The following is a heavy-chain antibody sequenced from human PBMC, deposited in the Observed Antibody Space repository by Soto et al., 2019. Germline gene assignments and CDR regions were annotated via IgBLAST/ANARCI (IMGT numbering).Heavy chain of an antibody. J-gene: IGHJ3*02. CDR1: GGALNRYS. V-gene: IGHV1-69*01. D-gene: IGHD3-22*01. CDR2: IIPIFGTA. CDR3: ARVRITMIVVVSNDAFDI. Sequence: GGSVEVSCQGSGGALNRYSISRVGQAPRQRGEWMGGIIPIFGTANYAQKFQGRVTITADESTSTAYMELSSLRSEDTAVYYCARVRITMIVVVSNDAFDIWGQGKMVTVS.